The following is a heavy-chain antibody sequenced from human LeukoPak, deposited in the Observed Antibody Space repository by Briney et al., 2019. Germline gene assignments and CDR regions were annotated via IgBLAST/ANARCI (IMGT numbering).Heavy chain of an antibody. V-gene: IGHV5-51*01. D-gene: IGHD6-19*01. CDR2: IYPGDSDT. J-gene: IGHJ4*02. CDR3: ARSSRIAVAVADY. Sequence: GESLKISCKGSGYSFTSYWIGWVRQMPGKGLEWMGIIYPGDSDTRYSPSFQGQVTISADKSISTAYPQWSSLKASDTAMYYCARSSRIAVAVADYWGQGTLVTVSS. CDR1: GYSFTSYW.